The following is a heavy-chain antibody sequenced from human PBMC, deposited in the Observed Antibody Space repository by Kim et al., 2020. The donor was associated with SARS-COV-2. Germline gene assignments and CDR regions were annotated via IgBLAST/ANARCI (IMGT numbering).Heavy chain of an antibody. J-gene: IGHJ6*01. CDR3: ARDLRFLVALFALSYYY. Sequence: GGSLRLSCSASGFTFSNYGMHWVRQAPGQGLEWVSSIGSNGSSTYYADSLKGRFTISRDNAKNTLYLQMSSLRAEDTAVYYCARDLRFLVALFALSYYY. V-gene: IGHV3-64*04. D-gene: IGHD3-3*01. CDR1: GFTFSNYG. CDR2: IGSNGSST.